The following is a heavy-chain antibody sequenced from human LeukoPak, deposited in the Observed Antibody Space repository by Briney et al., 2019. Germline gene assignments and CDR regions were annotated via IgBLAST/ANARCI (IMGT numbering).Heavy chain of an antibody. Sequence: PGGSLRLSCAASGFTFSNAWMSWVRQAPGKGLVWVSRIKTDGSSTDYADSVKGRFTISRDNAKNTMYLQMNSLRAEDTAVYYCARGVSGTGPDIWGLGTMVTVSS. CDR1: GFTFSNAW. V-gene: IGHV3-74*01. J-gene: IGHJ3*02. D-gene: IGHD5/OR15-5a*01. CDR3: ARGVSGTGPDI. CDR2: IKTDGSST.